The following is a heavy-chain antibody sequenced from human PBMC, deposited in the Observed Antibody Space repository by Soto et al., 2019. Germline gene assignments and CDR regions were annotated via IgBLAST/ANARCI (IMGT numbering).Heavy chain of an antibody. CDR3: XRXRXYXXRGMDV. Sequence: QVQLQESGPGLVKPSQTLSLTCTVSGGSISSGDWYWSWTRQHPGEGLEWIGYMYYSGSTYYNPSLESRTTISVDTSRNQFSLNLSSVTAADTAVXXXXRXRXYXXRGMDVWGQGTTVTVSS. V-gene: IGHV4-31*03. J-gene: IGHJ6*02. CDR2: MYYSGST. CDR1: GGSISSGDWY.